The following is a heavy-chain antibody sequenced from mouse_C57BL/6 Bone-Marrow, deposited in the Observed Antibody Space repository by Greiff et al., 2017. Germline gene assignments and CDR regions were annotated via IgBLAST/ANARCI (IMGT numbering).Heavy chain of an antibody. J-gene: IGHJ2*01. CDR2: ISSGSSTI. V-gene: IGHV5-17*01. CDR3: ARDWDGDYFDY. CDR1: GFTFRDYG. Sequence: EVKVVESGGGLVQPGGSLKLSCAASGFTFRDYGMHWVRQAPEKGLEWVAYISSGSSTIYYADTVKGRFTISRDNAKNTLFLQMTSLRSEDTAMYYCARDWDGDYFDYWGEGTTLTVSS. D-gene: IGHD4-1*01.